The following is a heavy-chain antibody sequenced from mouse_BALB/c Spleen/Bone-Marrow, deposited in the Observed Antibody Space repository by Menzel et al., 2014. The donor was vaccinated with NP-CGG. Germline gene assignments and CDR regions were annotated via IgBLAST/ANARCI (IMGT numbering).Heavy chain of an antibody. CDR3: ARGGNWTRNYFDY. Sequence: VQLQQSGGGLVQPGGSRKLSCAASGFTFSSFGMHWVRRAPEKGLEWVAYISSVSSTIYYGDTVKGRFTISRDNPKNTLFLQMTSLRSEDTAIYYCARGGNWTRNYFDYWGQGTTLTVSS. D-gene: IGHD4-1*01. V-gene: IGHV5-17*02. CDR1: GFTFSSFG. J-gene: IGHJ2*01. CDR2: ISSVSSTI.